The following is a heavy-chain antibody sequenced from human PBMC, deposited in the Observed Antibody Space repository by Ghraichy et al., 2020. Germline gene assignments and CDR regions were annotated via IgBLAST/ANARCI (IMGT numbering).Heavy chain of an antibody. D-gene: IGHD2/OR15-2a*01. CDR1: GFTFSSYS. V-gene: IGHV3-21*01. CDR2: ISSSSSYI. CDR3: ARSVSSEYYFDY. Sequence: GGSLRLSCAASGFTFSSYSMNWVRQAPGKGLEWVSSISSSSSYIYYADSVKGRFTISRDNAKNSLYLQMNSLRAEDTAVYYCARSVSSEYYFDYWGQGTLVTVSS. J-gene: IGHJ4*02.